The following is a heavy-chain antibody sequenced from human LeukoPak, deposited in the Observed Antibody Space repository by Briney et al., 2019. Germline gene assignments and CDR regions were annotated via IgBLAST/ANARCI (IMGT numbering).Heavy chain of an antibody. Sequence: SETLSLTCSVSGASTSHFYWNWIRQPPGKGLEWIAYMHNSGSSKHSPSLKSRVTISIDTSKNLFSLQLTSVTAADTAIYYCARSAEWLRNAFDIWGQGTMVSVSS. D-gene: IGHD5-12*01. V-gene: IGHV4-59*01. J-gene: IGHJ3*02. CDR2: MHNSGSS. CDR1: GASTSHFY. CDR3: ARSAEWLRNAFDI.